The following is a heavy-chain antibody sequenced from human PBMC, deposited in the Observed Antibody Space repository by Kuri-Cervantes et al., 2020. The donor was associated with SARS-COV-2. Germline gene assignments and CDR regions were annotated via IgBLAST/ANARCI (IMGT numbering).Heavy chain of an antibody. Sequence: GSLRLSCAVYGGSFSGYYWSWIRQSPGKGLEWIGEIHHSGSTNYNPSLRSRVTISVDTSKNQFSLKLSSVTAADTAVYFCARGRGERVFDYWGQGTLVTVSS. D-gene: IGHD1-26*01. CDR3: ARGRGERVFDY. V-gene: IGHV4-34*01. CDR1: GGSFSGYY. J-gene: IGHJ4*02. CDR2: IHHSGST.